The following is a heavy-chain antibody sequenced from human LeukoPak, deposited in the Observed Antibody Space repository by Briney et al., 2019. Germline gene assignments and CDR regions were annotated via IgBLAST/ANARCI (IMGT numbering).Heavy chain of an antibody. D-gene: IGHD5-24*01. CDR1: GGSMSDYY. CDR2: IFWSGTT. CDR3: ARAFQYNYGRGPFDY. V-gene: IGHV4-59*01. J-gene: IGHJ4*02. Sequence: PSETLSLTCTVSGGSMSDYYWTWIRQPPGKGLEWIGHIFWSGTTIHNPSLTSRLTISIDTSRSKFSLKLNSVTAADTAIYYCARAFQYNYGRGPFDYWGQGSLVTVSP.